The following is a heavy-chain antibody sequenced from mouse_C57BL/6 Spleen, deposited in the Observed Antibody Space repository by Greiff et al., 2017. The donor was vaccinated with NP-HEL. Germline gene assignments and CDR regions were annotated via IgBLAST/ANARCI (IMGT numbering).Heavy chain of an antibody. Sequence: EVNVVESGGGLVKPGGSLKLSCAASGFTFSSYAMSWVRQTPEKRLEWVATISDGGSYTYYPDNVKGRFTISRDNAKNNLYLQMSHLKSEDTAMYYCARGDWGYFDYWGQGTTLTVSS. CDR1: GFTFSSYA. D-gene: IGHD4-1*01. CDR3: ARGDWGYFDY. CDR2: ISDGGSYT. J-gene: IGHJ2*01. V-gene: IGHV5-4*03.